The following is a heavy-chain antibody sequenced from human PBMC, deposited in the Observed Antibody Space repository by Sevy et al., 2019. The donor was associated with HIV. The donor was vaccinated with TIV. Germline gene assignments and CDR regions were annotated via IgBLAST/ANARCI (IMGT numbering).Heavy chain of an antibody. Sequence: GGSLRLSCAASGFTFSSYAMHWVRQAPGKGLEWVAVISYDGSNKYYADSVKGRFTISRDNSKNTLYLQMNSLRAEDTAVYYCARARWTYSSSYYFDYWGLGTLVTVSS. CDR3: ARARWTYSSSYYFDY. CDR1: GFTFSSYA. J-gene: IGHJ4*02. V-gene: IGHV3-30-3*01. CDR2: ISYDGSNK. D-gene: IGHD6-6*01.